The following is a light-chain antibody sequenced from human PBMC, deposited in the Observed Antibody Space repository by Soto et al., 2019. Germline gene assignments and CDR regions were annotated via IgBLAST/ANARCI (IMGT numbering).Light chain of an antibody. Sequence: DIQMTQSPSSLSASVGDRVTVTCRASQSISTYLNWYQQKPGKAPKLLIYAASSLQSGVPSRFSGSGSRTDFTLTSSSLQAEDFATYYCQQSYRSPYTFGQGTKLEIK. V-gene: IGKV1-39*01. J-gene: IGKJ2*01. CDR1: QSISTY. CDR2: AAS. CDR3: QQSYRSPYT.